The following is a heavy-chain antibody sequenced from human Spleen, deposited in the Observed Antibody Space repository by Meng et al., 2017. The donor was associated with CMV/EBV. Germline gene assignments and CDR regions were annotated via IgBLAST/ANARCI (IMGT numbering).Heavy chain of an antibody. CDR1: GFTFSTYG. CDR2: IRYDESYK. Sequence: GESLKISCAASGFTFSTYGLHWVRQAPGKGLQWVAFIRYDESYKSYADSLRGRFTISRDNSKNTLYLEMNRLRAEDTAVYYCARDRVDSVVVPAGVLYYYYGMDVWGQGTTVTVSS. V-gene: IGHV3-30*02. D-gene: IGHD2-2*01. J-gene: IGHJ6*02. CDR3: ARDRVDSVVVPAGVLYYYYGMDV.